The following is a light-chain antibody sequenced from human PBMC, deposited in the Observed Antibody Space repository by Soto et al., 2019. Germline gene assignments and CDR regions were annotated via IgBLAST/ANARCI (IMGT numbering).Light chain of an antibody. J-gene: IGKJ1*01. Sequence: DIKMTQSPSTLSGSVGDRVTITCRASQTISSWLAWYQQKPGKAPKLLIYKASTLKSGVPSRFSGSGSGTEFTLTISSLQPDDFATYYCQQGYSTPWTFGQGTKVDIK. CDR2: KAS. V-gene: IGKV1-5*03. CDR1: QTISSW. CDR3: QQGYSTPWT.